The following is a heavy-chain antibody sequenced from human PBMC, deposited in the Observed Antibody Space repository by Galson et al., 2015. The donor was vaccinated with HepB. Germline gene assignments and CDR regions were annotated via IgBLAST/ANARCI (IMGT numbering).Heavy chain of an antibody. D-gene: IGHD3-22*01. CDR1: GFTFDDYT. Sequence: SLRLSCAASGFTFDDYTMHWVRQAPGKGLEWVSLISWDGGSTYYADSVKGRFTISRDNSKNSLYLQMNSLRTEDTALYYCAKDSEGYDSSGYHEYFQHWGQGTLVTVSS. CDR3: AKDSEGYDSSGYHEYFQH. CDR2: ISWDGGST. J-gene: IGHJ1*01. V-gene: IGHV3-43*01.